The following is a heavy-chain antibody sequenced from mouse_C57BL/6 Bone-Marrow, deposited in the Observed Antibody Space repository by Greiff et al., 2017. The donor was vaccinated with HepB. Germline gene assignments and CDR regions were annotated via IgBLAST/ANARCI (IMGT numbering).Heavy chain of an antibody. V-gene: IGHV1-50*01. Sequence: QVQLQQPGAELVKPGASVKLSCKASGYTFTSYWMQWVKQRPGQGLEWIGEIDPYDSYTNYNQKFKGKATLTVDTSSSTAYMQLRSLTSEDSAVYYCARRRGFAYWGQGTLVTVSA. J-gene: IGHJ3*01. CDR1: GYTFTSYW. CDR2: IDPYDSYT. CDR3: ARRRGFAY.